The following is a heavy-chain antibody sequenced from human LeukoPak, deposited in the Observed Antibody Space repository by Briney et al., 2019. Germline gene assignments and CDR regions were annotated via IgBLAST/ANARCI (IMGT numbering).Heavy chain of an antibody. J-gene: IGHJ3*02. CDR2: INHSGST. Sequence: SETLSLTCAVYGGSFSGYYWTWIRQPPGKGLEWIGEINHSGSTNYSPSLKSRLTISVDTSKKQFSLKLTSMTAADTAMYYCARWIDNSRHLGELSSHLSAFDIWGQGTMVTVSS. CDR1: GGSFSGYY. V-gene: IGHV4-34*01. CDR3: ARWIDNSRHLGELSSHLSAFDI. D-gene: IGHD3-16*02.